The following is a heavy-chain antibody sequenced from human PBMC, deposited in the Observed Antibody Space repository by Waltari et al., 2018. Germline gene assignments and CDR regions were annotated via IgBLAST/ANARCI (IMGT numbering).Heavy chain of an antibody. CDR3: AREMNPRAPYFDL. CDR1: GGAISGGSCY. V-gene: IGHV4-31*03. Sequence: QVQLQESGPGLVRPSQTLSLTCTVSGGAISGGSCYWGWIRQQPGKGLEWIGYSQRSGGTLYNPSLDSRVSIGVDTSKNQFSLKVSSVTAADTAVYYCAREMNPRAPYFDLWGQGALVTVSS. J-gene: IGHJ4*02. CDR2: SQRSGGT.